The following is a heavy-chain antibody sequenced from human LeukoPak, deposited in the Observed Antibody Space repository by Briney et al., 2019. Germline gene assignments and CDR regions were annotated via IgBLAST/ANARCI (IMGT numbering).Heavy chain of an antibody. CDR2: ITSGSGGT. CDR3: AKLEAAYSSSWADS. V-gene: IGHV3-23*01. Sequence: GGSLRLSCAASGFTFSSCAMSWVRQAPGKGLEWVSTITSGSGGTYYADSVKGRFTISRDNSKNTLYLQMGSLRAEDSAFYYCAKLEAAYSSSWADSWGRGILVTVSS. J-gene: IGHJ5*01. CDR1: GFTFSSCA. D-gene: IGHD6-6*01.